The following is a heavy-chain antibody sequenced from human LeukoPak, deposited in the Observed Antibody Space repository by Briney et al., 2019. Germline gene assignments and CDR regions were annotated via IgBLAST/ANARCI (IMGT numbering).Heavy chain of an antibody. CDR2: ISSSGSTI. J-gene: IGHJ3*02. D-gene: IGHD1-14*01. V-gene: IGHV3-48*03. CDR1: GITFSSYE. Sequence: GGSLRLSCAASGITFSSYEMNWVRQAPGKGLEWVSYISSSGSTIYYADSVKGRFTISRDNAKNSLYLQMNSLRAEDTAVYYCAIYLTGRSAFDIWGQGTMVTVSS. CDR3: AIYLTGRSAFDI.